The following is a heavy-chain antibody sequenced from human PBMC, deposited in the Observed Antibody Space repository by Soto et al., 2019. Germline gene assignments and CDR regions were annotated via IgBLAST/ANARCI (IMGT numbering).Heavy chain of an antibody. Sequence: GGSLRLSCAASGFTFSSYWMSWVRQAPGKGLEWVANIKQDGSEKYYADSVKGRFTISRDNSKNTLYLQMNSLRAEDTAVSYCANDRRTMIVPGGYYYGMDVWGQGTTVTVSS. CDR2: IKQDGSEK. V-gene: IGHV3-7*01. CDR1: GFTFSSYW. CDR3: ANDRRTMIVPGGYYYGMDV. J-gene: IGHJ6*02. D-gene: IGHD3-22*01.